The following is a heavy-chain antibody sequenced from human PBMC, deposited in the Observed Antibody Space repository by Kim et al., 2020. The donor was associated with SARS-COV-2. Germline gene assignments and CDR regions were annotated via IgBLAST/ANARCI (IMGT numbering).Heavy chain of an antibody. V-gene: IGHV3-13*01. J-gene: IGHJ6*02. CDR3: ARGEYYGSGSYRHPNYYYYGMDV. Sequence: GGPLRLSCAASGFTFSSYDMHWVRQATGKGLEWVSAIGTAGDTYYPGSVKGRFTISRENAKNSLYLQMNSLRAGDTAVYYCARGEYYGSGSYRHPNYYYYGMDVWGQGTTVTVSS. CDR1: GFTFSSYD. D-gene: IGHD3-10*01. CDR2: IGTAGDT.